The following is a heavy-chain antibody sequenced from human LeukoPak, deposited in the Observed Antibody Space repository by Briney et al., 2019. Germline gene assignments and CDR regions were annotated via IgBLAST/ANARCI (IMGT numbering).Heavy chain of an antibody. CDR3: ARDSCSGKSCYFGY. Sequence: GGSLRLSCVVSGSTFSSYWMHWVRQAPGKGLVWVSRINSDGSSTKYADSVKGRFTISRDNARNTVYLQMNSLRAEDTAVYYCARDSCSGKSCYFGYWGQGTLVTVSS. V-gene: IGHV3-74*03. CDR2: INSDGSST. CDR1: GSTFSSYW. D-gene: IGHD2-15*01. J-gene: IGHJ4*02.